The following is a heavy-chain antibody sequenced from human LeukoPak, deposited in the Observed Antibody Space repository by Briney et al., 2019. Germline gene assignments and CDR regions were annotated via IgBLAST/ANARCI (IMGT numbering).Heavy chain of an antibody. CDR2: IYHSGST. Sequence: SETLSLTCTVSGYSIISDYFWGWIRQPPGKGLEWIGTIYHSGSTYYSPSLKSRVTVSVDTSKNEFSLKLSSVTAADTAVYYCARDRLQLQSWGQGTLVTVSS. CDR1: GYSIISDYF. D-gene: IGHD5-24*01. CDR3: ARDRLQLQS. V-gene: IGHV4-38-2*02. J-gene: IGHJ5*02.